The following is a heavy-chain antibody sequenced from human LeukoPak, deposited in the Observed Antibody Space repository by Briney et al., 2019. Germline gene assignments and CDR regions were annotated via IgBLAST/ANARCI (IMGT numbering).Heavy chain of an antibody. CDR1: GYTFTSYG. D-gene: IGHD2-21*02. CDR3: ARRVTAIGYYYYGMDV. J-gene: IGHJ6*02. CDR2: ISAYNGNT. Sequence: ASVKVSCKASGYTFTSYGISWVRQAPGQGLEWMGWISAYNGNTNYAQKLQGRVTMTTDTSTSTAYMELRSLRSGDTAVYYCARRVTAIGYYYYGMDVWGQGTTVTVSS. V-gene: IGHV1-18*01.